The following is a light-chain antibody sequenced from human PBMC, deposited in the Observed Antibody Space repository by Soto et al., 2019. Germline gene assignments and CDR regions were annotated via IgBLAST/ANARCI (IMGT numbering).Light chain of an antibody. V-gene: IGLV1-44*01. CDR2: TNY. CDR3: AAWDDSLNGPV. J-gene: IGLJ3*02. CDR1: SSNVGSNT. Sequence: QSVLTQPPSASGTPGQRVTISCSGSSSNVGSNTVNWYQHLPGTAPKLLIDTNYHRPSGVPDRFSGSKSGTSASLAISGLQSEDEADYYCAAWDDSLNGPVFGGGTKVTVL.